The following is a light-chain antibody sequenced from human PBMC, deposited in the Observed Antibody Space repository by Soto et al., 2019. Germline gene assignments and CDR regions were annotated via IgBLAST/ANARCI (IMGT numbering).Light chain of an antibody. CDR3: QQYNCYPWT. CDR1: QRISNW. Sequence: DIQMTQSPSTLSASVGDRVTITCRASQRISNWLAWYQQKPGKAPKLLIYDVSRLESGVPSRFSGSGSGTEFTLTISSLQPDDFATYYCQQYNCYPWTFGQGTKVEIK. V-gene: IGKV1-5*01. J-gene: IGKJ1*01. CDR2: DVS.